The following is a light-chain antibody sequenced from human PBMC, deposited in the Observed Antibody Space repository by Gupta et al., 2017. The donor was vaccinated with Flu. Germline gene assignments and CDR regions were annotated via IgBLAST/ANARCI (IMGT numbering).Light chain of an antibody. V-gene: IGKV3-15*01. CDR1: QSVSSN. Sequence: PATLSVSPGERATLSCRASQSVSSNLAWYQQKPGQAPRLLIYDASTRATGIPARFSGSESGTEFTLTISSLQSEDFAVYYCQQYNNWLQTFGQGTKVEIK. CDR2: DAS. J-gene: IGKJ1*01. CDR3: QQYNNWLQT.